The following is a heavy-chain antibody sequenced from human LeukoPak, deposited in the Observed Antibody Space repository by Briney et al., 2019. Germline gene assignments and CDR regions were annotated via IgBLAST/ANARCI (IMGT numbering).Heavy chain of an antibody. CDR3: VVMIRGVGY. CDR2: SRNKVNSYTT. V-gene: IGHV3-72*01. Sequence: GGSRRLSCAASGFTFSDHVMDWVRQAPGKGLEWVGRSRNKVNSYTTEYAASVKCRFTISRDGSKNSLYLQMNSLRTEDTAVYYCVVMIRGVGYWGQGALVTVSS. CDR1: GFTFSDHV. D-gene: IGHD3-10*01. J-gene: IGHJ4*02.